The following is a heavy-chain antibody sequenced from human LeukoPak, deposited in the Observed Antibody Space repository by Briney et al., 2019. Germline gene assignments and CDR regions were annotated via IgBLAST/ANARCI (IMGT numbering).Heavy chain of an antibody. V-gene: IGHV4-59*01. CDR1: GGSISSYY. J-gene: IGHJ3*02. CDR2: IYYSGST. Sequence: SETLSLTCTVSGGSISSYYWSWIRQPPGKGLEWIGYIYYSGSTNYNPSLKSRVTISVDTSKNQFSLKLSSVTAADTAVYYCARRSGTYHAFDIWGQGTMVTVSS. CDR3: ARRSGTYHAFDI. D-gene: IGHD1-26*01.